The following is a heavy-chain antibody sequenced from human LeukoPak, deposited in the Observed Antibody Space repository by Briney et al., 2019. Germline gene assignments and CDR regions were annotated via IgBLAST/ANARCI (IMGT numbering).Heavy chain of an antibody. J-gene: IGHJ4*02. CDR1: GFTFSSYS. Sequence: GGSLRLSCAASGFTFSSYSMNWVRQAPGKVLEWVSAIRGSGGSTYYADSVKGRFTISRDNSKNTLYLQMNSLRAEDTAVYYCAKLLNDYGDYYFDYWGQGTLVTVSS. D-gene: IGHD4-17*01. V-gene: IGHV3-23*01. CDR3: AKLLNDYGDYYFDY. CDR2: IRGSGGST.